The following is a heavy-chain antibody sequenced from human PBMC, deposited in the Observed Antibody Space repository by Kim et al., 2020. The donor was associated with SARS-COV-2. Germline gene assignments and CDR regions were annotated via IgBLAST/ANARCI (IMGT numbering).Heavy chain of an antibody. CDR1: GYTFTSYD. J-gene: IGHJ5*02. CDR2: MNPNSGNT. CDR3: ARGRGSKQWLSTVRFDP. D-gene: IGHD6-19*01. V-gene: IGHV1-8*01. Sequence: ASVKVSCKASGYTFTSYDINWVRQATGQGLEWMGWMNPNSGNTGYAQKFQGRVTMTRNTSISTAYMELSSLSSEETAVYYCARGRGSKQWLSTVRFDPWGQGSLVTVSS.